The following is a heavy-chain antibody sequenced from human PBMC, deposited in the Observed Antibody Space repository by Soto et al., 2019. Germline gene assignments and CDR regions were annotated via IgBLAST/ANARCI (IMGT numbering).Heavy chain of an antibody. CDR3: VKDALSPLAARLYYFDQ. CDR2: ISGSDGRT. V-gene: IGHV3-23*01. Sequence: GGSLRLSCSASGFTFRKFAMSWVRQAPGKSLEWVSGISGSDGRTSYADSVKGRFTISRDNSKNTLYLQINSLRAEDTAIYYCVKDALSPLAARLYYFDQWGQGSLATVSS. D-gene: IGHD6-25*01. CDR1: GFTFRKFA. J-gene: IGHJ4*02.